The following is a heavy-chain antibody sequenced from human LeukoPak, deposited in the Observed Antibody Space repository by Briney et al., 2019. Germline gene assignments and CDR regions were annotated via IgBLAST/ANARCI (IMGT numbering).Heavy chain of an antibody. CDR1: GFTFSSYA. D-gene: IGHD3-10*01. V-gene: IGHV3-30*04. CDR2: ISYDGSIE. CDR3: ARELYYGSGSPGRD. J-gene: IGHJ4*02. Sequence: PGRSLRLSCAASGFTFSSYAMHWVRQAPGKGLEWVAVISYDGSIENYADSVKGRFTISRDNSKNTLHLQMNSLRVEDTAVYYCARELYYGSGSPGRDWGQGTLVTVSS.